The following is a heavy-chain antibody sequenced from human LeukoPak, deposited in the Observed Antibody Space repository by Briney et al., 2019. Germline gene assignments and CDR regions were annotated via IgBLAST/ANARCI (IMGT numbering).Heavy chain of an antibody. CDR2: IYHSGST. CDR3: ARGGILTGYYPNFDY. D-gene: IGHD3-9*01. Sequence: SETLSLTCAVSGGSISSGGYSWSWIRQPPGKGLEWIGYIYHSGSTYYNPSLKSRVTISVDRSKNQFSLKLSSVTAADTAVYYCARGGILTGYYPNFDYWGQGTLVTVSS. J-gene: IGHJ4*02. V-gene: IGHV4-30-2*01. CDR1: GGSISSGGYS.